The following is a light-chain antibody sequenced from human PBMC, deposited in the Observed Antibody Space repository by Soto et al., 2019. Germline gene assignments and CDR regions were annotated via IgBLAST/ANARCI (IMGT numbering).Light chain of an antibody. V-gene: IGLV2-23*02. CDR1: SSDVGSYNL. CDR2: EVS. Sequence: QSALTQPASVSGSPGQSIAISCTGTSSDVGSYNLVSWYQQHPGKVPKLMIYEVSKRPSGVSKRFSGSKSGNTASLTISGLQAEDEADYYCCSYAGSSTFGPYVFGTGTKLTVL. J-gene: IGLJ1*01. CDR3: CSYAGSSTFGPYV.